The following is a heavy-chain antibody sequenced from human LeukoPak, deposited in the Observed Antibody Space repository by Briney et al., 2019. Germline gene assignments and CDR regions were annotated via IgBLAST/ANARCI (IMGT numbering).Heavy chain of an antibody. V-gene: IGHV3-33*01. D-gene: IGHD6-19*01. J-gene: IGHJ3*02. CDR3: ASLSSGWDI. Sequence: PGRSLRLSCAASGFTFSSYGMHWVRQAPGKGLEWVAVIWYDGSNKYYADSAKGRFTISRDNSKNTLYLQMNSPRAEDTAVYYCASLSSGWDIWGQGTMVTVPS. CDR2: IWYDGSNK. CDR1: GFTFSSYG.